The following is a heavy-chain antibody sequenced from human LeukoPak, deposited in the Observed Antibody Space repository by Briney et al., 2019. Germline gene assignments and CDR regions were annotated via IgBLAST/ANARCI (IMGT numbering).Heavy chain of an antibody. CDR2: IYSSGST. D-gene: IGHD3-10*01. V-gene: IGHV4-4*07. CDR3: ARERYESGSYYKGYFDN. CDR1: GGSISSYY. Sequence: SETLSLTCTVSGGSISSYYWSWIRQPAGKGLEWIGRIYSSGSTNYNPSLGSRVTMAVDTSKNQFSLKLRSVTAADTASYYCARERYESGSYYKGYFDNWGQGTLVTVSS. J-gene: IGHJ4*02.